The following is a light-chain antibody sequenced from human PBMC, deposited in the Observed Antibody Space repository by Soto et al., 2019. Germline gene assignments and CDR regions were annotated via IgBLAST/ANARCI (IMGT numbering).Light chain of an antibody. CDR3: RLYTNPPT. CDR2: GAS. CDR1: ERISSSY. V-gene: IGKV3-20*01. Sequence: EIVLTQSPGTLSLSPGERATLSCRASERISSSYLAWYQQKPGQAPRLLIYGASSRATGIPDRFSGSGSRTDFPLTINSLKPEDSEVYSCRLYTNPPTSAGGTRWRSN. J-gene: IGKJ4*01.